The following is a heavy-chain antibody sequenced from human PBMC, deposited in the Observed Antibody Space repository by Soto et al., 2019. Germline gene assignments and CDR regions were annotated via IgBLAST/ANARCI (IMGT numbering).Heavy chain of an antibody. CDR3: ARREQQRLGVY. V-gene: IGHV4-4*02. CDR2: IYHSGST. D-gene: IGHD6-13*01. CDR1: GGSISSSNW. J-gene: IGHJ4*02. Sequence: QVQLQESGPGLVKPSGTLSLTCAVSGGSISSSNWWSWVRQPPGKGLEWIGEIYHSGSTNYNPSRKGRVTISVDTSKNQFSLKLSSVTAADTAVYYCARREQQRLGVYWGQGTLVTVSS.